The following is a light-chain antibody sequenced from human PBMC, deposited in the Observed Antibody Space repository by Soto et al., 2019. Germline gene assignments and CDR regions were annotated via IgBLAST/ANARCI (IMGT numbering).Light chain of an antibody. CDR3: LQHNSSPFT. Sequence: IKLTHSPSFLSASVVDRVTITFLDSQGISSYLAWYQQKPGKAPKILIYDASSLESGVPSRFSGSGAGPDFTRTISSLQPEDLAVSYCLQHNSSPFTFGQGTRLEIK. V-gene: IGKV1-9*01. J-gene: IGKJ5*01. CDR1: QGISSY. CDR2: DAS.